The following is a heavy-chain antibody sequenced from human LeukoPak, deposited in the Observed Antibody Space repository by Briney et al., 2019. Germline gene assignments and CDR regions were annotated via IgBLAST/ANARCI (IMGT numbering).Heavy chain of an antibody. CDR2: ITNSGGDT. Sequence: PGGSLRLSCSASGFTFSSYAMSWVRQAPGKGLEWVSAITNSGGDTYYADSVKGRFTISRDNSKNTLYLQINSLRAEDTAIYYCAKAPMEDSWYVHFDYWGQGTLVTVSS. CDR3: AKAPMEDSWYVHFDY. J-gene: IGHJ4*02. CDR1: GFTFSSYA. D-gene: IGHD6-13*01. V-gene: IGHV3-23*01.